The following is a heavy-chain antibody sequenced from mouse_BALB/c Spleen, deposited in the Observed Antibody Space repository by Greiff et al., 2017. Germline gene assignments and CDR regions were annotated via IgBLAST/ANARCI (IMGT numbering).Heavy chain of an antibody. CDR2: ISYSGST. CDR3: ARSTYYFDY. J-gene: IGHJ2*01. V-gene: IGHV3-2*02. Sequence: EVQLQESGPGLVKPSQSLSLTCTVTGYSITSDYAWNWIRQFPGNKLEWMGYISYSGSTSYNPSLKSRISITRDTSKNQFFLQLNSVTTEDTATYYCARSTYYFDYWGQGTTLTVSS. CDR1: GYSITSDYA.